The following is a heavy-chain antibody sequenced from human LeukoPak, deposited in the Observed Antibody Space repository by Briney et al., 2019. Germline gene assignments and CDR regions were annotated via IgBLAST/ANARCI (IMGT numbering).Heavy chain of an antibody. J-gene: IGHJ3*02. D-gene: IGHD2-8*01. CDR1: GFTFSSYG. CDR3: AKFTVYASDAFDI. Sequence: GGSLRLSCAASGFTFSSYGMHWVRQAPGKGLEWVAFIRYDGSNKYYADSVKGRFTISRDNSKNTLYLQMNSLRAEDTAVYYCAKFTVYASDAFDIWGQGTMVTVSS. V-gene: IGHV3-30*02. CDR2: IRYDGSNK.